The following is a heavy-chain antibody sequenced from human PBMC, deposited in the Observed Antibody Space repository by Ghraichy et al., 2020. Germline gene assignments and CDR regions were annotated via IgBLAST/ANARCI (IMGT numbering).Heavy chain of an antibody. CDR2: MNQAGSEK. J-gene: IGHJ4*02. CDR3: ARDTWGYFDH. V-gene: IGHV3-7*01. D-gene: IGHD3-16*01. Sequence: GESLNISCAASGFTFSNYWMSWVRQAPGKGLEWVANMNQAGSEKFYVDSLMGRFTISRENAKNSLYLEMNSLRAEDTAIYYCARDTWGYFDHWGQGTLVTVSS. CDR1: GFTFSNYW.